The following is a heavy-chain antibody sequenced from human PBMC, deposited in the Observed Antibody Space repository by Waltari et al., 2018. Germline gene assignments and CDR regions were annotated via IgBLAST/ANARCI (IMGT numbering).Heavy chain of an antibody. CDR2: SNSDGSDT. V-gene: IGHV3-74*01. Sequence: EEQLVESGGGLIQPGESLRVSCAVSGFTFNKYWMNWVRQSPGKGLVWVSRSNSDGSDTRYADLVKGRFTISRDNAKNTVYLQRKSLRAEDTAVYFCARVARKTYSSPVPGRDYYYGMDVWGLGTTVTVSS. CDR3: ARVARKTYSSPVPGRDYYYGMDV. J-gene: IGHJ6*02. CDR1: GFTFNKYW. D-gene: IGHD3-22*01.